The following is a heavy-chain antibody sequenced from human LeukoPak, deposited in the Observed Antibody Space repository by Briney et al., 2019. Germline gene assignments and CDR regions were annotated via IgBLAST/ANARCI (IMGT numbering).Heavy chain of an antibody. CDR3: ARDVPYCGGNCHDAFDI. V-gene: IGHV1-46*01. CDR1: GYTFTSYY. D-gene: IGHD2-21*01. J-gene: IGHJ3*02. Sequence: ASVKFSCKASGYTFTSYYLHWVRQAPGQEFEWVGIIRPSGGSTTYAQKFQGRVSMTRDTSTSTVYMELSSLRSEDTAVYYCARDVPYCGGNCHDAFDIWGQGTMVTVSS. CDR2: IRPSGGST.